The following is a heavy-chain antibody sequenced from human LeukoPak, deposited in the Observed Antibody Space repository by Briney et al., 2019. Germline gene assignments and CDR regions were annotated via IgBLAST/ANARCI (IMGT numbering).Heavy chain of an antibody. CDR2: IWYDGSNK. D-gene: IGHD2-2*01. J-gene: IGHJ4*02. Sequence: PGRSLRLSFAASGFTFSSYGMHWVRQAPGEGLEWVAVIWYDGSNKYHADSVRGRFTISRDNSKNTLYLQMNSLRAEDTAVYYCARDERDIVVVPAATGFDYWGQGTLVTVSS. CDR3: ARDERDIVVVPAATGFDY. V-gene: IGHV3-33*01. CDR1: GFTFSSYG.